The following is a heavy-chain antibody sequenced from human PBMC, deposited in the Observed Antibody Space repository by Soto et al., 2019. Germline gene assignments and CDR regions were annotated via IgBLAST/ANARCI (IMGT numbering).Heavy chain of an antibody. V-gene: IGHV1-2*02. D-gene: IGHD3-9*01. J-gene: IGHJ4*02. CDR3: ARAWAGYYDY. Sequence: XSVKVSCKASAYTFTGYYMHWVRQAPGQGLEWMGWINPSSGGTNYAQKFQGRVTMTRDTSISTAYMELSRLRSDDTAVYYCARAWAGYYDYWGRGTLVTASS. CDR2: INPSSGGT. CDR1: AYTFTGYY.